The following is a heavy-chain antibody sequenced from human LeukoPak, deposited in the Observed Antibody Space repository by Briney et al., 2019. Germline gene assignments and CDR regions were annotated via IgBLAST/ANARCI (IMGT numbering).Heavy chain of an antibody. D-gene: IGHD2-2*01. CDR3: ARDRGSRGYQLPGWGWFDP. CDR1: GYTFTSYY. J-gene: IGHJ5*02. V-gene: IGHV1-46*01. CDR2: INPSGGST. Sequence: ASVKVSCKASGYTFTSYYMHWVRQAPGQGLEWMGIINPSGGSTSYAQKFQGRVTMTRDTSTSTVYMELSSLRSEDTAVYYCARDRGSRGYQLPGWGWFDPWGQGTLVTVSS.